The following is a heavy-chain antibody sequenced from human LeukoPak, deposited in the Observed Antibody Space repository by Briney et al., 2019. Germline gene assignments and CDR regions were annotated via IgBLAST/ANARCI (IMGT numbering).Heavy chain of an antibody. CDR2: ISAYNGNS. J-gene: IGHJ4*02. Sequence: ASVKVSCKASGYTFTGYYMHWVRQAPGQGLEWMGWISAYNGNSNYAQKLQGRVTMTTDTSTSTAYMELRSLRSDDTAVYYCARRGGGPTPIDYWGQGTLVTVSS. D-gene: IGHD3-16*01. CDR3: ARRGGGPTPIDY. CDR1: GYTFTGYY. V-gene: IGHV1-18*04.